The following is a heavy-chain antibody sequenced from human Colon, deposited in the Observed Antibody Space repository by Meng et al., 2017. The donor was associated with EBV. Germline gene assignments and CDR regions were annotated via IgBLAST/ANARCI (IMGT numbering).Heavy chain of an antibody. CDR3: ASLYGDSSVWYLDL. CDR2: IYYSGST. Sequence: QVQLTESGPELVKPSQTLSLTCTVSGGSISSGNHYWSWIRQHPGKGLEYIGYIYYSGSTYYNPSLKSRVIISVDTSKNQFSLRLNSVTAADTAVYYCASLYGDSSVWYLDLWGRGTLVTVSS. CDR1: GGSISSGNHY. J-gene: IGHJ2*01. D-gene: IGHD4-17*01. V-gene: IGHV4-31*03.